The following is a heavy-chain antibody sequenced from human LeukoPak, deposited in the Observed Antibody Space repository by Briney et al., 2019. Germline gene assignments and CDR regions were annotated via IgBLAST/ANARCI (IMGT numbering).Heavy chain of an antibody. CDR1: GYSFTNYW. Sequence: GESLKISCKASGYSFTNYWIGWVRQMPGKGLEWMGIIYPGESDTRYSPSFQGQVTISADKSISTAYLQWSSLKASDTAMYHCARPRSGVVDFWSGVDPWGQGTLVTVSS. CDR2: IYPGESDT. J-gene: IGHJ5*02. D-gene: IGHD3-3*01. CDR3: ARPRSGVVDFWSGVDP. V-gene: IGHV5-51*01.